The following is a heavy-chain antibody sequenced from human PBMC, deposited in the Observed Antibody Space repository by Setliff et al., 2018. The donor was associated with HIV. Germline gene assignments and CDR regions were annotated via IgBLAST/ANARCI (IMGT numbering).Heavy chain of an antibody. J-gene: IGHJ4*01. CDR1: GASLSGYY. D-gene: IGHD1-7*01. CDR2: IHHSGST. Sequence: SETLSLTCAVYGASLSGYYWSWIRQPSGKGLEWIGEIHHSGSTYYNPSLRSRVTISLQTSKNQFSLKLTSVTAADTAVYYCARAGGTGDFDFWGHGALVTVSS. CDR3: ARAGGTGDFDF. V-gene: IGHV4-34*01.